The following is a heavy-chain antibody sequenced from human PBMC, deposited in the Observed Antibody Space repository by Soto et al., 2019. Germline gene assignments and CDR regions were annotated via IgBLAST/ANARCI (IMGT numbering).Heavy chain of an antibody. V-gene: IGHV1-69*13. J-gene: IGHJ3*02. CDR2: IIPIFGTA. CDR1: GGTFSSYA. Sequence: SVKVSCKASGGTFSSYAISWVRRAPGQGLEWMGGIIPIFGTANYAQKFQGRVTITADESTSTAYMELSSLRSEDTAVYYCARAGASGYDRADAFDIWGQGTMVTVSS. CDR3: ARAGASGYDRADAFDI. D-gene: IGHD5-12*01.